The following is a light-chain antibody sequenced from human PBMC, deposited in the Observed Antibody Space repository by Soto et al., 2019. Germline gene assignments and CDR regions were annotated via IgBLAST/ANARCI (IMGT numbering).Light chain of an antibody. CDR1: SSDVGSYKY. V-gene: IGLV2-14*03. Sequence: QSALTQPASVSGSPGQSITISCTGTSSDVGSYKYVSWYQQHPGKVPRLVIYDVSNRPSGVSNRFSGSKSGNTASLTISGLQADDEADYYCSSYIGNLQLEFGGGTQLTVL. CDR2: DVS. J-gene: IGLJ2*01. CDR3: SSYIGNLQLE.